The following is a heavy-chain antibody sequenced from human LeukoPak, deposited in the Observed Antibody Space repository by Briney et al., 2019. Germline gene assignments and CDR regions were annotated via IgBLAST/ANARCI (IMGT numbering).Heavy chain of an antibody. CDR1: GYTFNSYD. CDR2: MNPNSGNT. V-gene: IGHV1-8*01. Sequence: GASVKVSRKASGYTFNSYDINWVRQATGQGLGWMGWMNPNSGNTGYAQRFQGRVTMTRNTSISTAYVELSSLRSDDTAVYYCARAASWSPIGDSYYYMDVWGKGTTVTISS. D-gene: IGHD6-13*01. J-gene: IGHJ6*03. CDR3: ARAASWSPIGDSYYYMDV.